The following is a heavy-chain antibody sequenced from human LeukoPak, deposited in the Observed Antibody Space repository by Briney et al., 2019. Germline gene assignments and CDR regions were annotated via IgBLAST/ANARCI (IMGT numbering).Heavy chain of an antibody. J-gene: IGHJ5*02. CDR3: TTGGPHYDGNPLDL. CDR2: IKSNVDGGTT. V-gene: IGHV3-15*01. CDR1: GLTFSNAY. Sequence: PGGSLRLSCAASGLTFSNAYMSWVRQAPGEGLEWVGRIKSNVDGGTTDYAEPVKGRFTISREDSKNTLYLQMNSLKTEDTAVYYCTTGGPHYDGNPLDLWGQGTLVTVSS. D-gene: IGHD4-23*01.